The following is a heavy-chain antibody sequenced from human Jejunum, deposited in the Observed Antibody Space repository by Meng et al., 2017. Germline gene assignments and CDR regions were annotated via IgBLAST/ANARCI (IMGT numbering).Heavy chain of an antibody. V-gene: IGHV7-4-1*02. CDR1: GYTFTSYA. CDR3: ARDNYDTASRFNY. CDR2: INTNNGNP. Sequence: QVQLHQSGSELKEPGASVKVSCKASGYTFTSYAINWLRQAPGQGPEWMGWINTNNGNPTYAQGFTGRFVFSLDTSVSTAYVQISSLKVEDTAMYYCARDNYDTASRFNYWGQGTLVTVSS. J-gene: IGHJ4*02. D-gene: IGHD3-22*01.